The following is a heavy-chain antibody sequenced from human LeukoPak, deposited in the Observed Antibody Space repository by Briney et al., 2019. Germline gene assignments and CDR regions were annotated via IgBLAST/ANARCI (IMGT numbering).Heavy chain of an antibody. CDR1: GYSFTSYW. V-gene: IGHV5-51*01. CDR2: IYPYDSDT. CDR3: ARHIGYSAWNPDY. Sequence: GESLKTSCKASGYSFTSYWIGWVRQMPGKGLELMGIIYPYDSDTRYSPSFQGQVTISADKSISTAYLQWSNLKASDTAMYYCARHIGYSAWNPDYWGQGTLVTVSS. D-gene: IGHD5-12*01. J-gene: IGHJ4*02.